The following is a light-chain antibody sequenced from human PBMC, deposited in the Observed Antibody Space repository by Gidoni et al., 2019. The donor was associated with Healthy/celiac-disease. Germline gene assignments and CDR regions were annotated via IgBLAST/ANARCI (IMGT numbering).Light chain of an antibody. J-gene: IGKJ2*01. CDR1: QSISSY. Sequence: DIQMTQSPSSLSASVGDRVTITCRASQSISSYLNWYQQKPGKAPKLLIYAASSLQSGVPSRFSGSGSLTDFTLTISSLQPEDFATYYFQQSYSTPYTFIQXTKLEIK. CDR3: QQSYSTPYT. CDR2: AAS. V-gene: IGKV1-39*01.